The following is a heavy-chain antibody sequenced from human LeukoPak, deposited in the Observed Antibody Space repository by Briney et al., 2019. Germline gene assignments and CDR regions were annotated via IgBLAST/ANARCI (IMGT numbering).Heavy chain of an antibody. V-gene: IGHV3-30*02. CDR3: AKDQKDSTSWYFDY. CDR1: GFTFTNYG. J-gene: IGHJ4*02. D-gene: IGHD6-13*01. Sequence: GGSLRLSCAASGFTFTNYGMHWVRQAPGKGLEWVSFIRNDGTIKYYADSVKGRFTISRDNSRNTMYLQMNSLRAEDTALYYCAKDQKDSTSWYFDYWGQGTLVTVSS. CDR2: IRNDGTIK.